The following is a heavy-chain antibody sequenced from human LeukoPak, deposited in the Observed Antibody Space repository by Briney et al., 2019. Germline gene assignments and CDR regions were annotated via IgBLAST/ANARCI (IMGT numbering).Heavy chain of an antibody. Sequence: PGGSLRLSCAASGITFSGYDMHWVRQGTGKNLEWVSAIGPAGDTYYSDSVKGRFTISREDARNSLYPQMNSLTAEDTAVYYCARDAVPGRGGAFDYWGQGTLVIVSS. CDR1: GITFSGYD. CDR2: IGPAGDT. J-gene: IGHJ4*02. D-gene: IGHD6-19*01. V-gene: IGHV3-13*01. CDR3: ARDAVPGRGGAFDY.